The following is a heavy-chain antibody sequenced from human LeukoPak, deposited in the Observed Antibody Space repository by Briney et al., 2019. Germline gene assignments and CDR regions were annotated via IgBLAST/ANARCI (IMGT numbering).Heavy chain of an antibody. CDR2: LGIAGDT. D-gene: IGHD3-16*01. CDR1: GFTVSSYA. V-gene: IGHV3-13*01. J-gene: IGHJ4*02. Sequence: GGSLRLSCAASGFTVSSYAMHWVRQPIGKGLEWVSALGIAGDTFYPGSVKGRFTISRENAKNSLHLQMNSLRAEDTAVYYCAKEGDVGNWGQGTLVTVSS. CDR3: AKEGDVGN.